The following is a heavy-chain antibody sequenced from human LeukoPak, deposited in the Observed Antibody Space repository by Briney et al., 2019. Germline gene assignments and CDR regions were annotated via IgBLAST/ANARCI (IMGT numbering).Heavy chain of an antibody. CDR1: GGSISTSSYY. CDR3: ARRAAGAFDI. CDR2: LYYSGST. V-gene: IGHV4-39*01. Sequence: PSETLSLTCSVSGGSISTSSYYWGWIRQPPGKGLEWIETLYYSGSTHSNPSLKSRVSISVDTSKKQFSLKLSSVTAADTAVYYCARRAAGAFDIWGQGTMVTVSS. J-gene: IGHJ3*02. D-gene: IGHD6-25*01.